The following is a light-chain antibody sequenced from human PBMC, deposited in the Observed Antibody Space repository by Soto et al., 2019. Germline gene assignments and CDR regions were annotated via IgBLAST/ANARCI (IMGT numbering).Light chain of an antibody. J-gene: IGKJ2*02. CDR2: DAY. V-gene: IGKV3-11*01. CDR3: QQRAKWPST. Sequence: PGDGATLSCRASQSVDRYVAWYQQKVGQAPRLLIYDAYTRATGVGARFAGSGSATDFSLTITSLEPEDFAVYYCQQRAKWPSTFGPGTKVEMK. CDR1: QSVDRY.